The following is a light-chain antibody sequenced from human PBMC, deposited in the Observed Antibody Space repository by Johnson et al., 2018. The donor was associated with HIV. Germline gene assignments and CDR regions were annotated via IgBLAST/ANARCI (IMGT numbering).Light chain of an antibody. J-gene: IGLJ1*01. CDR2: DNN. CDR1: SSNIGNNY. Sequence: QSVLTQPPSVSAAPGQKVTISCSGSSSNIGNNYVSWYQQLPGTAPKLLIYDNNKRPSGIPDRFSGSKSVTSATLGITGLQTGDEADYYCETWDSSLSGVFGPGTKVTVL. V-gene: IGLV1-51*01. CDR3: ETWDSSLSGV.